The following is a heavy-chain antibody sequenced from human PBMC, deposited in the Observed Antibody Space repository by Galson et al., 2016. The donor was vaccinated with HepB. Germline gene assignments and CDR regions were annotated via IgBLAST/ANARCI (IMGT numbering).Heavy chain of an antibody. CDR3: ARAPRYYQYYGMDV. Sequence: SLRLSCAASGLSLSKYDMHWVRQETGKGLEWVSGIGTAGDTYYPGSVKGRFTIFREDAKNSFYLQMNSLRAGDTAIYYCARAPRYYQYYGMDVWGQGTTVTVSS. D-gene: IGHD2-21*01. CDR1: GLSLSKYD. J-gene: IGHJ6*02. V-gene: IGHV3-13*01. CDR2: IGTAGDT.